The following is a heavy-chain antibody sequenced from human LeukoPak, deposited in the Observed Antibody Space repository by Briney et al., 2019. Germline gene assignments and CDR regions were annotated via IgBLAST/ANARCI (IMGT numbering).Heavy chain of an antibody. J-gene: IGHJ6*02. V-gene: IGHV3-23*01. D-gene: IGHD2-2*01. CDR1: GFTFSNYA. CDR2: ISGSGGST. Sequence: PGGSLRLSCAASGFTFSNYAMSWVRQAPGKGLEWVSGISGSGGSTYYADSVKGRFTISRDNSKNTLYLQMNSLRAEDTAVYYCANSVVPAARFVYYYYYGMDVWGQGTTVTVSS. CDR3: ANSVVPAARFVYYYYYGMDV.